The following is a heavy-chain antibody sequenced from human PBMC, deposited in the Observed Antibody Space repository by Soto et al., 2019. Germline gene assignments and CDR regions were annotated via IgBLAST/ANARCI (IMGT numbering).Heavy chain of an antibody. CDR2: ISGSGGST. J-gene: IGHJ4*02. Sequence: PGGSLRLSCAASGFTFSSYAMSWVRQAPGKGLEWVSAISGSGGSTYYADSVKGRFTISRDNSKNTLYLQMNSLRAEDTAVYYCAKDGPRYYGDRGSFDYWGQGTLVTVSS. D-gene: IGHD4-17*01. CDR3: AKDGPRYYGDRGSFDY. CDR1: GFTFSSYA. V-gene: IGHV3-23*01.